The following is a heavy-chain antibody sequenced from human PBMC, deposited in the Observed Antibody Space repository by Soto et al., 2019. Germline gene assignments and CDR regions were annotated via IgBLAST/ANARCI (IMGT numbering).Heavy chain of an antibody. Sequence: GGSLRLSCAASGFTFSSYSMNWVRQAPGKGLEWVSSISSSSSYIYYADSVKGRFTISRDNAKNSLYLQMNSLRAEDTAVYYCARDFARIVVVPAAMFDYWGQGT. CDR1: GFTFSSYS. J-gene: IGHJ4*02. D-gene: IGHD2-2*01. CDR2: ISSSSSYI. CDR3: ARDFARIVVVPAAMFDY. V-gene: IGHV3-21*01.